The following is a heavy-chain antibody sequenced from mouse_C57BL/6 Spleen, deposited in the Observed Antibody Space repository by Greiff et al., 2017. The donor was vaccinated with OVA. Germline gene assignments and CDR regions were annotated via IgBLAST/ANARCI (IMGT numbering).Heavy chain of an antibody. Sequence: QVQLQQSGAELVKPGASVKISCKASGYAFSSYWMNWVKQRPGKGLEWIGQIYPGDGDTNYNGKFKGKATLTADKSSSTAYMQLSSLTSEYSAVYFCAREEDYYGRDAYWGQGTLVTVSA. V-gene: IGHV1-80*01. CDR2: IYPGDGDT. J-gene: IGHJ3*01. D-gene: IGHD1-1*01. CDR1: GYAFSSYW. CDR3: AREEDYYGRDAY.